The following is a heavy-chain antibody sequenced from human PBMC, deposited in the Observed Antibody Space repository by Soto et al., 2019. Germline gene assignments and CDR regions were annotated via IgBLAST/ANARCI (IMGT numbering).Heavy chain of an antibody. J-gene: IGHJ3*01. Sequence: PGRSLRLSCAASGFTFSRYAMSWVRQAPGKGLEWVSTFSGPGGGTYYADSVKGRFTISRDNSKNTLFLQMNSLRAEDTAIYYCGREDNAWYSRGYFSVWGRGTMVTV. V-gene: IGHV3-23*01. CDR1: GFTFSRYA. CDR3: GREDNAWYSRGYFSV. D-gene: IGHD5-12*01. CDR2: FSGPGGGT.